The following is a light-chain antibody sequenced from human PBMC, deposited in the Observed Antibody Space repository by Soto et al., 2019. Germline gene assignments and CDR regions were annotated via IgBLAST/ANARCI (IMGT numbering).Light chain of an antibody. V-gene: IGKV3-20*01. CDR1: QSVSSSY. CDR2: GAS. CDR3: QQYGSSFSFT. Sequence: EIVSTQSPGTLSLSPGERATLSCRASQSVSSSYLGWYQQKPGQAPRLLIYGASSRATGIPDRFSGSGSGIDFTLTISRLEPEDFAVYYCQQYGSSFSFTFGPGTKVDIK. J-gene: IGKJ3*01.